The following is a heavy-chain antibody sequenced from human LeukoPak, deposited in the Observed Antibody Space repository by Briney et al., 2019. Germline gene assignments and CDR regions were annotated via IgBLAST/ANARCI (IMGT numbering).Heavy chain of an antibody. CDR2: IYNSGST. D-gene: IGHD6-13*01. V-gene: IGHV4-39*01. Sequence: PSETLSLTCTVSGGSISRSSYYWGWIRQPPGKGLEWIGSIYNSGSTYYNPSLKSRVTISVDTSKNQFSLKLSSVTAADTAVYYCARVPGEQQLVRLWYYGMDVWGQGTTVTVSS. CDR1: GGSISRSSYY. CDR3: ARVPGEQQLVRLWYYGMDV. J-gene: IGHJ6*02.